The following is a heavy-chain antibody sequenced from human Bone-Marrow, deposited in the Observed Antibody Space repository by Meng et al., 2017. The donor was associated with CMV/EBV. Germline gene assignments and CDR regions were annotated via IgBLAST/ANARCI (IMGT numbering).Heavy chain of an antibody. CDR3: AREVAYINYYYGMDV. Sequence: GGSLRLFCAASGFTFSSYEMNWVRQAPGKGLEWVSYISSSGSTIYYADSVKGRFTISRDNAKNSLYLQMNSPRAEDTAVYYCAREVAYINYYYGMDVWGQGTTVTVSS. CDR2: ISSSGSTI. D-gene: IGHD2-21*01. CDR1: GFTFSSYE. V-gene: IGHV3-48*03. J-gene: IGHJ6*02.